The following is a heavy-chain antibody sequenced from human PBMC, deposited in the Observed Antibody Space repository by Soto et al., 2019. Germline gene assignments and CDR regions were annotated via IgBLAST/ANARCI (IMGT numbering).Heavy chain of an antibody. CDR1: GFTFSSYW. CDR3: TRDIGGKGAY. D-gene: IGHD3-10*01. CDR2: IDEYGKTI. V-gene: IGHV3-74*01. J-gene: IGHJ4*02. Sequence: EVQLVESGGGLVQPGGSLRLSCAASGFTFSSYWMHWVRQVPGKGLLWVSRIDEYGKTINYADSVRGRFTISIDNARKTFYLEMKSLRPEDTALYYCTRDIGGKGAYWGPGARGTVSS.